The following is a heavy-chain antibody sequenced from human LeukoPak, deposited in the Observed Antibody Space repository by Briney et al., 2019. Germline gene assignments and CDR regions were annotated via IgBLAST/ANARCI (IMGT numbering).Heavy chain of an antibody. Sequence: GGSLRLSCAASGFTFSSYWMSWVRQAPGKGLEWVANIKQDGSEKYYVDSVKGRFIISRDNAKNSLYLQMNSLRAEDTAVYYCARAHAKYYYGSGTPRHDYWGQGTLVTVSS. V-gene: IGHV3-7*01. J-gene: IGHJ4*02. CDR3: ARAHAKYYYGSGTPRHDY. D-gene: IGHD3-10*01. CDR1: GFTFSSYW. CDR2: IKQDGSEK.